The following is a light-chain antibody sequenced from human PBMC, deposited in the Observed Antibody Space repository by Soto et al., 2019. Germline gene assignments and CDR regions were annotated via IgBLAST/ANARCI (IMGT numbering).Light chain of an antibody. V-gene: IGKV2D-29*01. CDR1: QSLLNSDGKTY. CDR3: MQTIRFPIT. Sequence: DIVMTQTPLSLSVTPGQPASVSCKSSQSLLNSDGKTYLYWFLQRPGQPPKLLIDEVSNRFSGVADRFRGSVSRTDFTLKISRVEAEDVGIYYCMQTIRFPITFGGGTKVEIK. CDR2: EVS. J-gene: IGKJ4*01.